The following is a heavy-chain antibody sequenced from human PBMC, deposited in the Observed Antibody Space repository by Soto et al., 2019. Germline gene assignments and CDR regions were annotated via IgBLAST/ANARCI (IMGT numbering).Heavy chain of an antibody. V-gene: IGHV4-59*01. CDR1: GGSISSYY. CDR3: AREGGYCSSTSCHNAAFDI. Sequence: SETLSLTCTVSGGSISSYYWSWIRQPPGKGLEWIGYIYYSGSTNYNPSLKSRVTISVDTSKNQFSLKLSSVTAADTAVYYCAREGGYCSSTSCHNAAFDIWGQGTMVTVSS. J-gene: IGHJ3*02. D-gene: IGHD2-2*01. CDR2: IYYSGST.